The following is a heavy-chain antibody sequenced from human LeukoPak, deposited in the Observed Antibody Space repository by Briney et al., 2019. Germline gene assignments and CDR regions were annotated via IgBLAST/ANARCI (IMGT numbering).Heavy chain of an antibody. V-gene: IGHV4-34*01. CDR1: GGSFSGYY. J-gene: IGHJ4*02. CDR2: INHSGST. D-gene: IGHD2-2*02. CDR3: ARATAAIGYPSFDY. Sequence: SETLSLTCAVYGGSFSGYYWSWIRQPPGKGLEWIGEINHSGSTNYNPSLKSRVTISVDTSKNQFSLKLSSVTAADTAVYYCARATAAIGYPSFDYWGQGTLVTASS.